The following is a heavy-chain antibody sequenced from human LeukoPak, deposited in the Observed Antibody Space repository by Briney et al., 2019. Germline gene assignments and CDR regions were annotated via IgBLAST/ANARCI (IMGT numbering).Heavy chain of an antibody. CDR1: GFTFSNHG. V-gene: IGHV3-23*01. CDR2: ISANSVYT. D-gene: IGHD3-3*01. CDR3: AKIGVPGRWFFGL. Sequence: GGSLRLSCVASGFTFSNHGMSWGRQDPGKGLEWVSSISANSVYTYYAASVKGRFTISRENSKNRLFLQMNNMGAEDAAIYFCAKIGVPGRWFFGLWGRGALLSVSS. J-gene: IGHJ2*01.